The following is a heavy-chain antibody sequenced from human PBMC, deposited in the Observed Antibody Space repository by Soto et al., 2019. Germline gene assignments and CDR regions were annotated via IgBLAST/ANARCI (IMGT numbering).Heavy chain of an antibody. J-gene: IGHJ3*02. Sequence: QVQLQVSGPGLVKPSQTLSLTCSVSGGSIGSGAYYWSWIRQHPGEGLEWIGYIAYSGSTYYNPSLKSRVSISVDTSKNQLSLRLSSVTPADTAVYYCARDPTPVTKGAFDIWGQGTMVTVSS. D-gene: IGHD4-17*01. V-gene: IGHV4-31*03. CDR1: GGSIGSGAYY. CDR2: IAYSGST. CDR3: ARDPTPVTKGAFDI.